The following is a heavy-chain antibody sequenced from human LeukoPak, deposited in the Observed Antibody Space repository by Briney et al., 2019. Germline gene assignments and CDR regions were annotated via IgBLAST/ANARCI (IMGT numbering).Heavy chain of an antibody. CDR3: ARDHIEGKYYYGMDV. J-gene: IGHJ6*02. Sequence: KTSETLSLTCTVSGGSISSSSYSWGWIRQPPGKGLEWIGSIYYSGSTYYNPSLKSRVTISVDTSKNQFSLKLSSVTAADTAVYYCARDHIEGKYYYGMDVWGQGTTVTVSS. CDR1: GGSISSSSYS. CDR2: IYYSGST. V-gene: IGHV4-39*02.